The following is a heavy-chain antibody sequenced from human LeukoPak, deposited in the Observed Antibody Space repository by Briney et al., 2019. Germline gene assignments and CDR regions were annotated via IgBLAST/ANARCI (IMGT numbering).Heavy chain of an antibody. D-gene: IGHD3-22*01. J-gene: IGHJ4*02. CDR2: IYYSGST. Sequence: SETLSLTCTVSGGSISSYYWSWIRQPPGKGLEWIGYIYYSGSTNYNPSLKSRVTISVDTSENQFSLKLSSVTAADTAVYYCASVDYYDSSGSRFDYWGQGTLVTVSS. CDR3: ASVDYYDSSGSRFDY. CDR1: GGSISSYY. V-gene: IGHV4-59*01.